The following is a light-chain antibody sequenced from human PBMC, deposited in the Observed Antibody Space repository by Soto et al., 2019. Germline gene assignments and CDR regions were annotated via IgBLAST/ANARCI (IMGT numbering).Light chain of an antibody. CDR1: QSISSW. J-gene: IGKJ1*01. CDR3: QQYNDNWT. V-gene: IGKV1-5*03. CDR2: KAS. Sequence: DIQMTQSPSTLSASVGDXXTITCRASQSISSWLAWYQQKPGKAPKLLIYKASTLQSGVPSRFSGSGSGTEFTLAISSLQPDDSATYYCQQYNDNWTFGQGTKVDIK.